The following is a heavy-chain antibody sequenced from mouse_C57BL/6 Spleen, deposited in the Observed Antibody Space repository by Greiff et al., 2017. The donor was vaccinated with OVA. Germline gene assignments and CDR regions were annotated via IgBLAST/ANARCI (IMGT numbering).Heavy chain of an antibody. D-gene: IGHD2-5*01. J-gene: IGHJ2*01. V-gene: IGHV6-6*01. CDR1: GFTFSDAW. CDR2: IRNKANNHAT. CDR3: TRGYSNYLYYFDY. Sequence: EVKLVESGGGLVQPGGSMKLSCAASGFTFSDAWMDWVRQSPEKGLEWVAEIRNKANNHATYYAESVKGRFTISRDDSKSSVYLQMNSLRAEDTGIYYCTRGYSNYLYYFDYWGQGTTLTVAS.